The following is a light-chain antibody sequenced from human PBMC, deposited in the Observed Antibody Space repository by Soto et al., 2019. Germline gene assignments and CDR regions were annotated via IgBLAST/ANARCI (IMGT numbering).Light chain of an antibody. CDR1: QDISSY. V-gene: IGKV1-9*01. Sequence: IQVTQSPSSLSASIGDRVTITCRASQDISSYLAWYRQKAGKAPELLIEAASTLQSGVPSRFSGSGSGTPFDPTISSLSHDYFATGDYQQLKKDAFSFGGGNKV. J-gene: IGKJ4*01. CDR3: QQLKKDAFS. CDR2: AAS.